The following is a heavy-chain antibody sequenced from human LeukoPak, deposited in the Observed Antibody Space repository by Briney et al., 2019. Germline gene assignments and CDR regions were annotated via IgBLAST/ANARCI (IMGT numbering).Heavy chain of an antibody. CDR1: GGSFSGYY. J-gene: IGHJ6*03. D-gene: IGHD3-3*01. CDR3: ARVTGYHITIFGVEKYYYMDV. CDR2: INHSGST. Sequence: SETLSLTCAVYGGSFSGYYWSWIRQPPGKGLEWIGEINHSGSTNYNPSLKSRVTISVDTSKNQFSLRLSSVTAADTAVYYCARVTGYHITIFGVEKYYYMDVWGKGTTVTVSS. V-gene: IGHV4-34*01.